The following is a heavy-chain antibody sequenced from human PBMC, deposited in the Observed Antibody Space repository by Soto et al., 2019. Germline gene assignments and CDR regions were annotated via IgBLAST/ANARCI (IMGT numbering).Heavy chain of an antibody. CDR3: ARVVAARFFDFDY. CDR2: IYYSGST. J-gene: IGHJ4*02. V-gene: IGHV4-61*01. CDR1: GGSVSSGSYY. Sequence: SETLSLTCTVSGGSVSSGSYYWSWIRQPPGKGLEWIGYIYYSGSTNYNPSLKSRVTISVDTSKNQFSLKLSSVTAADTAVYYCARVVAARFFDFDYWGQGTLVTVSS. D-gene: IGHD6-6*01.